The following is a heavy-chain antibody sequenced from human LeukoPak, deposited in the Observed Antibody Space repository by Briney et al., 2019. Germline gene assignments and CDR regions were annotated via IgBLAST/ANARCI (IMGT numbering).Heavy chain of an antibody. CDR1: GFTFSSHW. CDR3: ARVGRDYYDSSGYSHYFDY. D-gene: IGHD3-22*01. J-gene: IGHJ4*02. CDR2: IKQDGSEK. Sequence: GGSLRLSCAASGFTFSSHWMSWVRQAPGKGLEWVANIKQDGSEKYYVDSVKGRFTISRDNAKNSLYLQMNSLRAEDTAVYYCARVGRDYYDSSGYSHYFDYWGQGTLVTVSS. V-gene: IGHV3-7*03.